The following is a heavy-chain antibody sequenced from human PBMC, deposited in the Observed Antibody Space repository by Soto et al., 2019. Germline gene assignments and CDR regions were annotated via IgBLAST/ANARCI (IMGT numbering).Heavy chain of an antibody. Sequence: QVQLQESGPGLVKPSGTLSLTCAVSGGSISSSNWWSWVRQPPGKGLEWIGEIYHSESTNYNPSRKSPVTPAKSKPNHRIFLELSFVTAADPAVYYCAREAQNRVGGGPYYWGPGTLVTVSS. D-gene: IGHD3-16*01. CDR1: GGSISSSNW. CDR3: AREAQNRVGGGPYY. V-gene: IGHV4-4*02. J-gene: IGHJ4*02. CDR2: IYHSEST.